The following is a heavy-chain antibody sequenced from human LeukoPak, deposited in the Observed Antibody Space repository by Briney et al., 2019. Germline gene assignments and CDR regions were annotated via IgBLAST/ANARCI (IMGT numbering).Heavy chain of an antibody. CDR3: ARDKLGLGELSLYDQ. V-gene: IGHV1-2*02. CDR1: GYTLTGYY. Sequence: GASVKVSCKASGYTLTGYYMHWVRQAPGQGLEWMGWMNPNSGGTKYAQKFQGRVTMTRDTSISTAYMELSRLRSDDTAMYYCARDKLGLGELSLYDQWGQGTLVTVFS. J-gene: IGHJ5*02. CDR2: MNPNSGGT. D-gene: IGHD3-16*02.